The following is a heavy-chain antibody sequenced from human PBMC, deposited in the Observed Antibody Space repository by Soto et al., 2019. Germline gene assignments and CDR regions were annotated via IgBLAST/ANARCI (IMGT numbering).Heavy chain of an antibody. D-gene: IGHD2-2*01. CDR3: AKDLYCSSTSCYAEVYYYYGMDV. V-gene: IGHV3-23*01. CDR1: GFTFSSYA. Sequence: GSLRLSCAASGFTFSSYAMSWVRQAPGKGLEWVSAISGSGGSTYYADSVKGRFTISRDNSKNTLYLQMNSLRAEDTAVYYCAKDLYCSSTSCYAEVYYYYGMDVWGQGTTVTVSS. CDR2: ISGSGGST. J-gene: IGHJ6*02.